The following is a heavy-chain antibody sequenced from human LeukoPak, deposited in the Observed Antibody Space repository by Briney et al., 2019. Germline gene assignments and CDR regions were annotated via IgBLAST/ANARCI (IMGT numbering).Heavy chain of an antibody. D-gene: IGHD6-19*01. J-gene: IGHJ6*03. CDR2: IISKSNSYAT. V-gene: IGHV3-73*01. CDR3: TRQETIKRIAVSGSSYYYYYMDV. CDR1: GFTFSGSA. Sequence: PGGSLRLSCAASGFTFSGSAIDWVRQGSGKGLEWGGRIISKSNSYATSYAASVKGRFTISRDDSKNTAYLQMNSLKTEDTAVYFCTRQETIKRIAVSGSSYYYYYMDVWGKGTTVTVSS.